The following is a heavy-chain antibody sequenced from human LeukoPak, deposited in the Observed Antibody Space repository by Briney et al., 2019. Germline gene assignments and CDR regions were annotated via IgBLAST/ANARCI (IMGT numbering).Heavy chain of an antibody. CDR1: GGSISSGGYS. V-gene: IGHV4-30-2*01. CDR3: AREAIEKGFDY. Sequence: SQTLSPTCAVSGGSISSGGYSWSWIRQPPGKGLEWIGYIYHSGSTYYNPSLKSRVTISVDRSKNQFSLKLSSVTAADTAVYYCAREAIEKGFDYWGQGTPVTVSS. J-gene: IGHJ4*02. CDR2: IYHSGST.